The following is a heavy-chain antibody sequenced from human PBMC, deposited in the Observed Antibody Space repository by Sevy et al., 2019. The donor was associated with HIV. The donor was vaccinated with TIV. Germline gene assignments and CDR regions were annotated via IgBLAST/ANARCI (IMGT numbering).Heavy chain of an antibody. CDR2: TFYRSNWYN. CDR3: ARDGLTYGGMDV. D-gene: IGHD1-20*01. CDR1: GDSVSSNNAA. J-gene: IGHJ6*02. Sequence: SQTLSLTCAISGDSVSSNNAAWNWIRQSPSRGLEWLGRTFYRSNWYNDYAVSMKGRITINPDTSKNQLSLQLTSVTPEDTAVYYCARDGLTYGGMDVWDQGTTVTVSS. V-gene: IGHV6-1*01.